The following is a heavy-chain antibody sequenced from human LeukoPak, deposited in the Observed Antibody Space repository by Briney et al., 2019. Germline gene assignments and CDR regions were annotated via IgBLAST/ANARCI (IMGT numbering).Heavy chain of an antibody. J-gene: IGHJ3*02. V-gene: IGHV3-11*06. D-gene: IGHD3-9*01. CDR2: ISSSSSYT. CDR3: ARVVSDLRYFDWFLDAFDI. Sequence: PRGSLRLSCAASGFTFSDYYMSWIRQAPGKGLEWVSYISSSSSYTNYADSVKGRFTISRDNAKNSLYLQMNSLRAEDTAVYYCARVVSDLRYFDWFLDAFDIWGQGTMVTVSS. CDR1: GFTFSDYY.